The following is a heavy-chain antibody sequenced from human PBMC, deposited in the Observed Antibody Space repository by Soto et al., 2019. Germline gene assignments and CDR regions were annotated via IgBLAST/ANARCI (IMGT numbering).Heavy chain of an antibody. CDR1: GGSISSSNW. CDR3: ARVALAIAAAGTGFDY. J-gene: IGHJ4*02. D-gene: IGHD6-13*01. CDR2: IYHSGST. Sequence: TSETLSLTCAVSGGSISSSNWWSGVRQPPGKGLEWIGEIYHSGSTNYNPSLKSRVTISVDKSKNQFSLKLSSVTAADTAVYYCARVALAIAAAGTGFDYWGQGTLVTVSS. V-gene: IGHV4-4*02.